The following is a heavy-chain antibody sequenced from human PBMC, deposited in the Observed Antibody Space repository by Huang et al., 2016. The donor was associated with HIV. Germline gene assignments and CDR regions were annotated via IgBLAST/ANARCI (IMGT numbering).Heavy chain of an antibody. Sequence: QVQLVQSGAEVKKPGSSVKVSCKASGGSFSSYVISWVRQAPGQGLEWMGGSTPIFDKTNYAQKFQGRVTIIADESTRTAYMVMSSLRPEDTATYYCATGPRGSGSFNWGQGTLVIVSS. CDR1: GGSFSSYV. V-gene: IGHV1-69*01. J-gene: IGHJ4*02. CDR2: STPIFDKT. CDR3: ATGPRGSGSFN. D-gene: IGHD1-26*01.